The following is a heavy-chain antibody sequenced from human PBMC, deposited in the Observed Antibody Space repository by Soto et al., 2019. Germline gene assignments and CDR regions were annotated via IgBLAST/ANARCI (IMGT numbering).Heavy chain of an antibody. J-gene: IGHJ6*04. CDR2: INSDGRET. Sequence: EVQLVESGGGLVQPGGSLRLSCAVSGFSFRSYWINWVRQAPGKGLVWVSRINSDGRETSHADSVKGRFTISRDNANNTLHLQMSRLRAEDTPVSYCAGSPGYCSDGSCLLSLVVWGRGTTVTVSS. V-gene: IGHV3-74*01. CDR3: AGSPGYCSDGSCLLSLVV. CDR1: GFSFRSYW. D-gene: IGHD2-15*01.